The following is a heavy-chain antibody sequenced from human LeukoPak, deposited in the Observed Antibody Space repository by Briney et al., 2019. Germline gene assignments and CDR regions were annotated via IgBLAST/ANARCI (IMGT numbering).Heavy chain of an antibody. CDR1: GFSFDDYA. CDR3: AKVHYGSGKTGNWYFDL. J-gene: IGHJ2*01. D-gene: IGHD3-10*01. V-gene: IGHV3-9*01. CDR2: ISRNSGTI. Sequence: PGGSLRLSCAGSGFSFDDYAMNWVRLPPGKGLEWVSGISRNSGTIDYADSVKGRFTISRDNAKNSLYLQMNSLRAEDTALYYCAKVHYGSGKTGNWYFDLWGRGTLVTVSS.